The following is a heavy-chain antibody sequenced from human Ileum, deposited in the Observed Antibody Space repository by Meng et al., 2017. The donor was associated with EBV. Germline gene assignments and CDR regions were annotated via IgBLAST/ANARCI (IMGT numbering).Heavy chain of an antibody. V-gene: IGHV4-4*02. CDR1: VASISSNNW. Sequence: QWKESAPGLVKPSVTLSRTAAASVASISSNNWWSGVRQPPGKGLEWIGEIYHSGSTNYNPSFKSRVTMSVDKSKNQISLNLSSVTAADTAVYYCASGRDYAWHSWGRGTLVTVSS. J-gene: IGHJ4*02. CDR3: ASGRDYAWHS. D-gene: IGHD4-17*01. CDR2: IYHSGST.